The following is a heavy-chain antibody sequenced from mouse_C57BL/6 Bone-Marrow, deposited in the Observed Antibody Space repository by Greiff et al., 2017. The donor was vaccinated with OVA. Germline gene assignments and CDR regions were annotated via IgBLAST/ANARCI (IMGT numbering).Heavy chain of an antibody. V-gene: IGHV1-50*01. J-gene: IGHJ2*01. CDR3: ARQDYDGSSYGFDY. D-gene: IGHD1-1*01. Sequence: QVQLQQPGAELVKPGASVKLSCKASGYTFTSYWMQWVKQRPGQGLEWIGEIDPSDIYTNYNQKFKGKATLTVDTSSSTAYMQLSSLTSADSAVYYYARQDYDGSSYGFDYWGQGTTLTVSS. CDR2: IDPSDIYT. CDR1: GYTFTSYW.